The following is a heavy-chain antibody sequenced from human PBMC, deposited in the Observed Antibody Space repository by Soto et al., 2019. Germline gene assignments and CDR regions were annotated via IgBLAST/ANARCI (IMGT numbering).Heavy chain of an antibody. CDR1: GFTFSSYA. V-gene: IGHV3-30-3*01. CDR3: ARARGDV. D-gene: IGHD3-10*01. Sequence: PVGSLRLSCAASGFTFSSYAMHWVRQAPGKGLEWVAVISYDGSNKYYADSVKGRFTISRDNSKSTLYLQMNSLRAEDTAVYYCARARGDVWGQGTTVTVSS. CDR2: ISYDGSNK. J-gene: IGHJ6*02.